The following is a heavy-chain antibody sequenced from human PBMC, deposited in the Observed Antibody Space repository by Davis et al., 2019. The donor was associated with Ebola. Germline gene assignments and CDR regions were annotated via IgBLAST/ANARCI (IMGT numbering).Heavy chain of an antibody. CDR1: GGSFSGYY. CDR3: ARDQDTSPEWNWFDS. CDR2: ISGHGDIT. Sequence: PSETLSLTCAVCGGSFSGYYWSWVRQAPEKGLEWVSAISGHGDITHYADSVKGRFTISRDNSKNTLYLQMNSLRAEDTALYYCARDQDTSPEWNWFDSWGQGTLVTVSS. V-gene: IGHV3-23*01. D-gene: IGHD3-3*01. J-gene: IGHJ5*01.